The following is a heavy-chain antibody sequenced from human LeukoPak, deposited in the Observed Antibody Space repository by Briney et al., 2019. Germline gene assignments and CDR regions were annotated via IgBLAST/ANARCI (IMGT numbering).Heavy chain of an antibody. CDR2: ISYDGSNK. CDR1: GFTFSSYS. CDR3: AKDGGCSGGSCYRMDV. D-gene: IGHD2-15*01. J-gene: IGHJ6*02. Sequence: GGSLRLSCAASGFTFSSYSMHWVRQAPGKGLEWVAVISYDGSNKYYADSVKGRFTISRDNSKNTLYLQMNSLRAEDTAVYYCAKDGGCSGGSCYRMDVWGQGTTVTVSS. V-gene: IGHV3-30*18.